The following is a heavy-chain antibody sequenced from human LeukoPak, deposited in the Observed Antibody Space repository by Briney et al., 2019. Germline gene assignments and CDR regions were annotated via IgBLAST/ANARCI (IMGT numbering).Heavy chain of an antibody. CDR3: ARGGVTIFGVVTSNWFDP. CDR1: GYTFTSYY. J-gene: IGHJ5*02. Sequence: ASVKVSCKASGYTFTSYYMHWVRQAPGQGLEWMGIINPSGGSTSYAQKFQGRVTMTRDTSTSTVYMELSSPRSEDTAVYYCARGGVTIFGVVTSNWFDPWGQGTLVTVSS. D-gene: IGHD3-3*01. CDR2: INPSGGST. V-gene: IGHV1-46*01.